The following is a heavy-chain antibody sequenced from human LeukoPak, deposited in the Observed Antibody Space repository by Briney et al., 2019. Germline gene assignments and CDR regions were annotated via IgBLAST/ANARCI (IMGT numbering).Heavy chain of an antibody. CDR3: TRGVGGYCSGGSCYGGWFDY. CDR2: IISSGTYV. J-gene: IGHJ4*02. Sequence: GGSLRLSCAASGFTFTSYSMNWVRQAPGKGLEWVSSIISSGTYVYYADSVKGRFTISRDNAKNSLYLQVNSLRAEDTAVYYCTRGVGGYCSGGSCYGGWFDYWGQGTLVTVSS. D-gene: IGHD2-15*01. V-gene: IGHV3-21*01. CDR1: GFTFTSYS.